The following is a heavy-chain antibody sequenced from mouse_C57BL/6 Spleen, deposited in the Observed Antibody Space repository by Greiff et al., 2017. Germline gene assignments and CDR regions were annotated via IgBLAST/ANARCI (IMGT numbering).Heavy chain of an antibody. J-gene: IGHJ3*01. CDR3: ARGERAY. CDR2: ISSGSSTI. CDR1: GFTFSAYG. V-gene: IGHV5-17*01. Sequence: EVQVVESGGGLVKPGGSLKLSCAASGFTFSAYGMHWVRQAPEKGLEWVAYISSGSSTIYYADTVKGRFTISRDNAKKPLFLQMTDLRAEDTAMYYCARGERAYWGQGTLVTVSA.